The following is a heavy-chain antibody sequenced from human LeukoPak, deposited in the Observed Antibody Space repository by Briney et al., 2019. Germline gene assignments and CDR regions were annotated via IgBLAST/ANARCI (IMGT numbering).Heavy chain of an antibody. J-gene: IGHJ4*02. V-gene: IGHV3-30*02. CDR1: GFTFSSYG. CDR2: IRYDGSNK. Sequence: PGGSLRLSCAASGFTFSSYGMHWVRHAPGKGLEWVAFIRYDGSNKYYADSVKGRFTISRDNSKNTLYLQMNSLRAEDTAVYYCARPPDIWFGELLPSFDYWGQGTLVTVSS. CDR3: ARPPDIWFGELLPSFDY. D-gene: IGHD3-10*01.